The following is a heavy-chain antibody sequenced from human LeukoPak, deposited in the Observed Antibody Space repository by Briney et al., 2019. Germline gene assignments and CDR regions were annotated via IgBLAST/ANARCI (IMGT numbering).Heavy chain of an antibody. CDR3: ARAGSVAGRETFDY. V-gene: IGHV1-69*13. D-gene: IGHD6-19*01. Sequence: GASVKVSCKASGGTFSSYAISWVRQAPGQGLEWMGGIIPIFGTANYAQKFQGRVTITADESTGTAYMELSSLRSEDTAVYYCARAGSVAGRETFDYWGQGTLVTVSS. CDR2: IIPIFGTA. CDR1: GGTFSSYA. J-gene: IGHJ4*02.